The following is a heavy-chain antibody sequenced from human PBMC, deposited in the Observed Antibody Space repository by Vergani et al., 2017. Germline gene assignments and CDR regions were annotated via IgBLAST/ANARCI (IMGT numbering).Heavy chain of an antibody. V-gene: IGHV3-66*02. Sequence: EVQLLESGGSLKQPGGSVRLSCAASGFTFNHYAMNWVRQAPGKGLEWVSGIYSGDETYYADSVKGRVTISRDTSKNTLHLQINNLRVEDTAVYYCARGNYYGSGTYVDPWGQGTLVTVSS. CDR2: IYSGDET. D-gene: IGHD3-10*01. CDR1: GFTFNHYA. J-gene: IGHJ5*02. CDR3: ARGNYYGSGTYVDP.